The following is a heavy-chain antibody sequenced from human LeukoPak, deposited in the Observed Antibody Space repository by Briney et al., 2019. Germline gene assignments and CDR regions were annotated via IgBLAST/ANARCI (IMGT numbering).Heavy chain of an antibody. D-gene: IGHD6-19*01. V-gene: IGHV1-8*01. CDR1: GYTFTSYD. CDR2: MNPNSGNT. CDR3: ARFTVAGISAFDI. J-gene: IGHJ3*02. Sequence: ASVKVSCKASGYTFTSYDINWVRRATGQGLEWIGWMNPNSGNTGYAQKFQGRVTMTRNTSISTAYMELSSLRSEDTAVYYCARFTVAGISAFDIWGQGTMVTVSS.